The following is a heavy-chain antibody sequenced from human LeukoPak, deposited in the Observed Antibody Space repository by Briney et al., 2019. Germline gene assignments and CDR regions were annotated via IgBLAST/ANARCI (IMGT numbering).Heavy chain of an antibody. D-gene: IGHD2-2*02. J-gene: IGHJ6*02. Sequence: GGSLRLSCAASGLTFSSYGMHWVRQAPGKGLEWVAVISYDGSNKYYADSVKGRFTISRDNSKNTLYLQMNSLRAEDTAVYYCAREKVVVVPAAIARVYYYGMDVWGQGTTVTVSS. CDR1: GLTFSSYG. CDR2: ISYDGSNK. CDR3: AREKVVVVPAAIARVYYYGMDV. V-gene: IGHV3-30*03.